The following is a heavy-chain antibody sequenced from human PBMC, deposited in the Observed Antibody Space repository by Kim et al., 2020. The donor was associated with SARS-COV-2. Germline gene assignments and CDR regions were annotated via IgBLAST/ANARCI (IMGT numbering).Heavy chain of an antibody. CDR2: IRSKAYGGTT. CDR1: GFTFGDYA. Sequence: GGSLRLSCTASGFTFGDYAMSWFRQVPGKGLEWVGFIRSKAYGGTTEYAASVKGRFTISRDDSKSIAYLQMNSLKTEDTAVYYCTRVEVRDGFDYWGQGTLVTVSS. V-gene: IGHV3-49*03. J-gene: IGHJ4*02. CDR3: TRVEVRDGFDY. D-gene: IGHD3-10*01.